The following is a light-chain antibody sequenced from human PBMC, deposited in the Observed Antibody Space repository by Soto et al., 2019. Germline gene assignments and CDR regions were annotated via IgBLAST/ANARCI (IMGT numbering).Light chain of an antibody. CDR3: QQYYKLPWT. J-gene: IGKJ1*01. V-gene: IGKV3-15*01. CDR1: QSVSSN. CDR2: GAS. Sequence: EIMMTQSPATLSVSPGERVTLSCRASQSVSSNLAWYQQKPGQAPRLLVYGASTRATGIPARFSGSGSGTEFTLTISSLQSEDFAVYCCQQYYKLPWTFGQGTKVEI.